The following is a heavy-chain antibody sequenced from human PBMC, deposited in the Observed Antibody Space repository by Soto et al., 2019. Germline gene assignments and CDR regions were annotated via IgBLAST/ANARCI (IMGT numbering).Heavy chain of an antibody. Sequence: XGSLSLSFTGSGFIVFSYSMSWVRQAPGKGLEWVSTISGSGGHTYYADSVKGRFVVSRDNDKNTVYLHMSSLTGEDTAVYFCEKIEMGWFAHCGQRAQVTVSS. CDR1: GFIVFSYS. CDR2: ISGSGGHT. V-gene: IGHV3-23*01. CDR3: EKIEMGWFAH. J-gene: IGHJ5*02. D-gene: IGHD2-8*01.